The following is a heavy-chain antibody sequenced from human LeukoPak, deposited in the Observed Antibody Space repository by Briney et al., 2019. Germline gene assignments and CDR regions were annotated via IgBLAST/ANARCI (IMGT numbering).Heavy chain of an antibody. CDR2: ISYDGSNK. CDR1: GFTFSSYA. D-gene: IGHD3-10*01. V-gene: IGHV3-30*04. J-gene: IGHJ4*02. Sequence: GRSLRLSCAASGFTFSSYAMHWVRRAPGKGLEWVAVISYDGSNKYYADSVKGRFTISRDNSKNTLYLQMNSLRAEDTAVYYCARVPTYYYGSGSYYSVGYFDYWGQGTLVTVSS. CDR3: ARVPTYYYGSGSYYSVGYFDY.